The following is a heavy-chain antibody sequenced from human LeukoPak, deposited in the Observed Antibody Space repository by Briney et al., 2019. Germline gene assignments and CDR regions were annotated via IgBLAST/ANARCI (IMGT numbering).Heavy chain of an antibody. Sequence: SETLSLTCTVSGGSISSSRYYWGWIRQPPGKGLEWIVSIYYSGSTYYHPSLKSRVTISVDTSKNQFSLKLSSVTAADTAVYYCAGLSGSYLSNLDYWGQGTLVTVSS. J-gene: IGHJ4*02. CDR1: GGSISSSRYY. D-gene: IGHD1-26*01. CDR3: AGLSGSYLSNLDY. CDR2: IYYSGST. V-gene: IGHV4-39*01.